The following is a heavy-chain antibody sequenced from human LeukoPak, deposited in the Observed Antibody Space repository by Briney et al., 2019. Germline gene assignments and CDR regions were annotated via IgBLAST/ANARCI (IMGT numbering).Heavy chain of an antibody. CDR2: ISAYNGNT. CDR3: ARDDYYYGSGSPGA. J-gene: IGHJ4*02. Sequence: ASVKVSCKASGYTFTSYGISWVRQAPGQGLEWMGWISAYNGNTNYAQKLQGRVTITTDESTSTAYMELSSLRSEDTAVYYCARDDYYYGSGSPGAWGQGTLVTVSS. CDR1: GYTFTSYG. V-gene: IGHV1-18*01. D-gene: IGHD3-10*01.